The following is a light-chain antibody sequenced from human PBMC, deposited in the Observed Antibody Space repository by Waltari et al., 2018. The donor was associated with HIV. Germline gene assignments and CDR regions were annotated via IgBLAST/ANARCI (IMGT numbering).Light chain of an antibody. CDR3: AAWDDSLNGPV. CDR1: SSNIGSNT. CDR2: SNN. Sequence: QSVLTQPPSASGTPGQRVTVSCSGSSSNIGSNTVNWYQQLPGTAPKLLIYSNNPLPSGVPDRFSGSKSGTSASLAISGLQSEDEADYYCAAWDDSLNGPVFGGGTKLTVL. J-gene: IGLJ3*02. V-gene: IGLV1-44*01.